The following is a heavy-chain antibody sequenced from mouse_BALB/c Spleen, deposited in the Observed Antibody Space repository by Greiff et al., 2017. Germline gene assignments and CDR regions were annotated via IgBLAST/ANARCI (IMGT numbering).Heavy chain of an antibody. CDR1: GYTFTSYY. CDR3: ARPYGYDGAWFAY. Sequence: QVQLQQSGPELVKPGASVKMSCKASGYTFTSYYIHWVKQRPGQGLEWIGWIYPGDGSTKYNEKFKGKTTLTADKSSSTAYMLLSSLTSEDSAIYFGARPYGYDGAWFAYWGQGTLGTVSA. CDR2: IYPGDGST. J-gene: IGHJ3*01. V-gene: IGHV1S56*01. D-gene: IGHD2-2*01.